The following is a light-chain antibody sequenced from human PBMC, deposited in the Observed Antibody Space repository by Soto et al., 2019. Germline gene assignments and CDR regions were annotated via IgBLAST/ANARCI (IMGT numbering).Light chain of an antibody. J-gene: IGKJ1*01. Sequence: EIVLTQSPDTLSLSPGERATLSCRASQSVSSSYLAWYQQKHGQAPRLLIYVASSRATGIPDRFSGSGSGTDFTLTISRLEPEDFAVYYCQQYGSSPTWSFGQGTKVEIK. CDR2: VAS. CDR1: QSVSSSY. V-gene: IGKV3-20*01. CDR3: QQYGSSPTWS.